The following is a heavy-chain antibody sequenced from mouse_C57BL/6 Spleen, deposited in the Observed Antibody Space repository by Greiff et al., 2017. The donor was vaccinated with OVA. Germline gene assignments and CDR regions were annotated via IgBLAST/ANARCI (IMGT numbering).Heavy chain of an antibody. J-gene: IGHJ3*01. Sequence: DVMLVESGGGLVKPGGSLKLSCAASGFTFSDYGMHWVRQAPEKGLEWVAYISSGSSTIYYADTVKGRFTISRDNAKNTLFLQMTSLRSEDTAMYYCARGDDYGWFAYWGQGTLVTVSA. CDR2: ISSGSSTI. V-gene: IGHV5-17*01. CDR1: GFTFSDYG. CDR3: ARGDDYGWFAY. D-gene: IGHD2-4*01.